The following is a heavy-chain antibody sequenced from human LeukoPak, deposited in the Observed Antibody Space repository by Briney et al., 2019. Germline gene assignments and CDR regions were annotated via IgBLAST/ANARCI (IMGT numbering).Heavy chain of an antibody. J-gene: IGHJ4*02. D-gene: IGHD3-22*01. V-gene: IGHV3-23*01. CDR3: AKITYYYDSSGYYYFDY. CDR1: GFTFSSYA. Sequence: GGSLRLSCAASGFTFSSYAMSWVRQAPGKGLEWVSAISGSGGSTYYADSVKGRFAISRDNSKNTLYLQMNSLRAEDTAVYYCAKITYYYDSSGYYYFDYWGQGTLVTVSS. CDR2: ISGSGGST.